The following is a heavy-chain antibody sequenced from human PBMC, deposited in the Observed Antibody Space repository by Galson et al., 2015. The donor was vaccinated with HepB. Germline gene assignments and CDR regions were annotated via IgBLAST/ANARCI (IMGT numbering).Heavy chain of an antibody. Sequence: SLRLSCAASGFTFSSYAMHWVRQAPGKGLEYVSAISSNGGSTYYANSVKGRFTISRDNSKNTLYLQMGSLRAEDMAVYYCARVGSSWYPYDYWGQGTLVTVSS. CDR3: ARVGSSWYPYDY. J-gene: IGHJ4*02. V-gene: IGHV3-64*01. D-gene: IGHD6-13*01. CDR2: ISSNGGST. CDR1: GFTFSSYA.